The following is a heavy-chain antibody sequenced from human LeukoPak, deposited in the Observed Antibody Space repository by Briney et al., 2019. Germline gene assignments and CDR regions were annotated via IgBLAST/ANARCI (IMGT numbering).Heavy chain of an antibody. CDR2: ISGSGGST. D-gene: IGHD6-19*01. J-gene: IGHJ4*02. CDR3: AKVVKQWLGLGSYYFDY. CDR1: GFTFSNYA. V-gene: IGHV3-23*01. Sequence: GGSLRLSCAASGFTFSNYAMSWVRQAPGKGLEWVSAISGSGGSTYYADSVKGRFTISRDNSKITLYLQMNSLRAEDTAVYYCAKVVKQWLGLGSYYFDYWGQGTLVTVSS.